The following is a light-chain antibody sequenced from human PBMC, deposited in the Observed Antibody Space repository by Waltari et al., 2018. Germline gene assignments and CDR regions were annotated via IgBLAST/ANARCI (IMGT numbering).Light chain of an antibody. J-gene: IGKJ2*01. V-gene: IGKV3-11*01. Sequence: EIVLTQSPATLSLSPGERATLSCRASQSVSSYLAWYQQKPGQAPRLLIYDASNRATGIPARISGSGSGTDFTLTISSLEPEDFVVYYCQQRSNWPYTFGQGTKLEIK. CDR1: QSVSSY. CDR3: QQRSNWPYT. CDR2: DAS.